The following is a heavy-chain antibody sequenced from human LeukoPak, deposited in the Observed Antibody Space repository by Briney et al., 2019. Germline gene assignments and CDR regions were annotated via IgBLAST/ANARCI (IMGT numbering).Heavy chain of an antibody. D-gene: IGHD3-3*01. CDR1: GGSISSYY. CDR3: ARPPYYDFWSGYPYYFAY. Sequence: RPSETLSLTCTVTGGSISSYYWSWIRQPPGKGLEWIGYIYYSGSTHYNPSLNSRVTISVETSKNQFYLKLSSVTAADTAVYYCARPPYYDFWSGYPYYFAYWRQGTLGTVSS. V-gene: IGHV4-59*01. J-gene: IGHJ4*02. CDR2: IYYSGST.